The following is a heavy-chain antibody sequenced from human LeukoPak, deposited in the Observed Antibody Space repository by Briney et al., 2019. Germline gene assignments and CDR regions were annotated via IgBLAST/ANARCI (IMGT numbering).Heavy chain of an antibody. CDR3: AIGASGSSKYWVC. CDR2: INQEGRVK. V-gene: IGHV3-7*01. Sequence: PGGALLLSCAAGFTLSLYWMSWVRQAPGRGQERVANINQEGRVKYYGYSVKGRSSISRDNAENSLFLQMYTLRVEDSAVYYCAIGASGSSKYWVCWGQGTLVTVSS. CDR1: GFTLSLYW. D-gene: IGHD1-1*01. J-gene: IGHJ4*02.